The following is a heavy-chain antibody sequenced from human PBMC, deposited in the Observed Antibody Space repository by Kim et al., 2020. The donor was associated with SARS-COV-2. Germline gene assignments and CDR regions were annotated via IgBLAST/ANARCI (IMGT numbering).Heavy chain of an antibody. J-gene: IGHJ4*02. D-gene: IGHD3-9*01. CDR1: GFTFSDYY. Sequence: GGSLRLSCEASGFTFSDYYMSWIRQAPGKGLEWVSYISSSSSYTNYADSVKGRFTISRDNAKNSLYLQMNSLRAEDTAVYYCARDVSGFYYFDYWGQGTLVTVSS. CDR3: ARDVSGFYYFDY. CDR2: ISSSSSYT. V-gene: IGHV3-11*06.